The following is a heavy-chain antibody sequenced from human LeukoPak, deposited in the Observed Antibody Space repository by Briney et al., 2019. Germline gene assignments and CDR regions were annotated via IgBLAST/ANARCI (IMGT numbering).Heavy chain of an antibody. CDR2: ISSSSSYI. CDR1: GFTFSSYN. Sequence: PGGTLRLSCAASGFTFSSYNMNWVRQAPGKGLEWVSSISSSSSYIYYADSVKGRFTISRDNAKKSLYLEMNSLRDEDTAVYYCARDLLGWELHYFDYWGPGTLVTVSS. D-gene: IGHD1-26*01. J-gene: IGHJ4*02. V-gene: IGHV3-21*01. CDR3: ARDLLGWELHYFDY.